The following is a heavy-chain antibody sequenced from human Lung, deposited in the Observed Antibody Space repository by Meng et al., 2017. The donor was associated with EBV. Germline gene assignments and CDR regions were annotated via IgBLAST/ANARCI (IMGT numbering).Heavy chain of an antibody. CDR1: GYTCTSYG. CDR3: ARDRQLEGMNWFDP. Sequence: QVQRVQSVAEVKKPGASVKVSCKASGYTCTSYGISWVRQAPGQGLEWMGWISAYNGNTNYAQKLQGRVTMTTDTSTSTAYMELRSLRSDDTAVYYCARDRQLEGMNWFDPWGQGTLVTVSS. CDR2: ISAYNGNT. D-gene: IGHD1-1*01. J-gene: IGHJ5*02. V-gene: IGHV1-18*01.